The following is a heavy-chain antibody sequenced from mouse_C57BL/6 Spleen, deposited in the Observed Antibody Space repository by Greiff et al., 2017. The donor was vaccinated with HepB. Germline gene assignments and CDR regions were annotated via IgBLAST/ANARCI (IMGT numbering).Heavy chain of an antibody. Sequence: EVKLLESGGDLVKPGGSLKLSCAASGFTFSSYGMSWVRQTPDKRLEWVATISSGGSYTYYPDSVKGRFTISRDNAKNTLYLQMSSLKSEDTAMYYGARPDGYYPHWYFDVWGTGTTVTVSS. V-gene: IGHV5-6*01. D-gene: IGHD2-3*01. CDR3: ARPDGYYPHWYFDV. CDR2: ISSGGSYT. J-gene: IGHJ1*03. CDR1: GFTFSSYG.